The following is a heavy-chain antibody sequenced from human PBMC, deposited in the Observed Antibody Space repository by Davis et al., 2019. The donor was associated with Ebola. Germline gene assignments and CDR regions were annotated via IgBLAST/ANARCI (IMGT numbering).Heavy chain of an antibody. J-gene: IGHJ4*02. D-gene: IGHD4-17*01. V-gene: IGHV3-7*01. CDR3: SRGGAVKFDY. CDR2: IKQDGSEI. CDR1: GFNFSHYA. Sequence: GESLKISCAVSGFNFSHYAMSWVRQAPGKGLEWVANIKQDGSEIHYVDSVKGRFTISRDNTKNSLYLQMNSLRDEDTALYYCSRGGAVKFDYWGQGTLVTVSS.